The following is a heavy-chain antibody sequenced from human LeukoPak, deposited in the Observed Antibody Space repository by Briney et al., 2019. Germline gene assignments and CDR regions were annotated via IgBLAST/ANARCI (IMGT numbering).Heavy chain of an antibody. CDR2: IDPSDSYT. V-gene: IGHV5-10-1*01. CDR3: ARLNCRSSSTSCKNRYYYGMDV. CDR1: GYSFTSYW. D-gene: IGHD2-2*01. J-gene: IGHJ6*02. Sequence: GESLKISCKGSGYSFTSYWISWVHQLPGKGLEWMGRIDPSDSYTNYSPSFQGHVTISADKSISTAYLQWSSLKASDTAMYYCARLNCRSSSTSCKNRYYYGMDVWGQGTTVTVSS.